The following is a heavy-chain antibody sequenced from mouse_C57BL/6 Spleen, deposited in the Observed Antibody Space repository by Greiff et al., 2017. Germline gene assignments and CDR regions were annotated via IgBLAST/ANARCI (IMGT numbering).Heavy chain of an antibody. CDR3: ASHSNAFDY. V-gene: IGHV1-64*01. CDR1: GYTFTSYW. CDR2: IHPNSGST. J-gene: IGHJ2*01. D-gene: IGHD2-5*01. Sequence: VQLQQPGAELVKPGASVKLSCKASGYTFTSYWMHWVTQRPGQGLEWIGMIHPNSGSTNYNEKFKSKATLTVDKSASTAYMQLSSLTSEASAVYYCASHSNAFDYWGHGTTLTVSS.